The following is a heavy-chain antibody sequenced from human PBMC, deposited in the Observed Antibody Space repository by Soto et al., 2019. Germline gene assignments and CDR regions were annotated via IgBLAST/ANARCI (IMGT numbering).Heavy chain of an antibody. D-gene: IGHD3-22*01. CDR1: GYTXSRNG. CDR3: VKDRDSNSWPSRDV. CDR2: ISPNSGNT. Sequence: SXKVSCRTAGYTXSRNGSGWVRQAPGQGLEWMGWISPNSGNTRYAQKLQDRVIMTTDTSTSTAYMELRSLRSDDTAVYYCVKDRDSNSWPSRDVWGPGTTGTVSS. J-gene: IGHJ6*02. V-gene: IGHV1-18*01.